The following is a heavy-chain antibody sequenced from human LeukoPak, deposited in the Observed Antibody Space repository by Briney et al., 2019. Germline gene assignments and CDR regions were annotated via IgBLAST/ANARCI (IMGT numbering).Heavy chain of an antibody. D-gene: IGHD2-15*01. Sequence: GGSLRLSCAASGFIFSSYCLMWVRQAPGKGLEWVATINEDENEKFYVDSVKGRFTISRDNAKKSLYLQMNTLRAEDTAVYSCARGADGVSSNSRGWFDPWGQGTLVTVSS. CDR3: ARGADGVSSNSRGWFDP. J-gene: IGHJ5*02. V-gene: IGHV3-7*01. CDR1: GFIFSSYC. CDR2: INEDENEK.